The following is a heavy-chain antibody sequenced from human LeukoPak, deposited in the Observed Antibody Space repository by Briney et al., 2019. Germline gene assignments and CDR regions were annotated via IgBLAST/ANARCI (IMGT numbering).Heavy chain of an antibody. CDR3: AREITVTRPFDY. CDR1: NGSISIYY. V-gene: IGHV4-4*07. J-gene: IGHJ4*02. Sequence: SETLSLSCTVSNGSISIYYWSWVRQPAGKGLEWIGRISASGSTNYNPSLKSRVTMSVDTSKNQFSLKLSSVTAADTAVYYCAREITVTRPFDYWGQGTLVTVSS. D-gene: IGHD4-17*01. CDR2: ISASGST.